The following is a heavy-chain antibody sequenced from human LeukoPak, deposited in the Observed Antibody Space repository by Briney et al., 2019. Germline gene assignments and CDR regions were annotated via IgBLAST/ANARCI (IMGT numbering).Heavy chain of an antibody. CDR1: GFTFSSYW. Sequence: GRSLRLSCAASGFTFSSYWMHWVRQAPGKGLVWVSRINSDGSSTSYADSVKGRFTISRNNAKNTLYLQMNSLRAENTAVYYCASAGYDYVWGSYRYSDYWGQGTLVTVSS. CDR3: ASAGYDYVWGSYRYSDY. V-gene: IGHV3-74*01. D-gene: IGHD3-16*02. CDR2: INSDGSST. J-gene: IGHJ4*02.